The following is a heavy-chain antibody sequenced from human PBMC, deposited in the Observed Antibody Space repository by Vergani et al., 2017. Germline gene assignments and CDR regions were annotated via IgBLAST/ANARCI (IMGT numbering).Heavy chain of an antibody. D-gene: IGHD1-26*01. CDR1: RGTLSSYA. CDR3: ARGNSVRATTFDY. Sequence: QVQLVQSGTEVRKPGSSVKVSCKTSRGTLSSYAIAWVRQAPGQGLEWMGRFVSILDKTNYAQKFQDRLSFGADESTSTAYMELRSLTFEDTGLYYCARGNSVRATTFDYWGQGSLVTVSS. V-gene: IGHV1-69*10. J-gene: IGHJ4*02. CDR2: FVSILDKT.